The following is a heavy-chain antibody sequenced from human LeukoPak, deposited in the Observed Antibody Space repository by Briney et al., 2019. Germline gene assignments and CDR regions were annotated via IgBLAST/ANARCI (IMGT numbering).Heavy chain of an antibody. CDR2: IWYDGSNK. J-gene: IGHJ6*03. CDR1: GFTFSSYG. V-gene: IGHV3-33*01. D-gene: IGHD4-23*01. Sequence: GGSLRLSCAASGFTFSSYGMHWVRQAPGKGLEWVAVIWYDGSNKYYADSVKGRFTISRDNSKNTLYLQMNSLRAEDTAVYYCARQLRRGSYYMDVWGKGTTVTVSS. CDR3: ARQLRRGSYYMDV.